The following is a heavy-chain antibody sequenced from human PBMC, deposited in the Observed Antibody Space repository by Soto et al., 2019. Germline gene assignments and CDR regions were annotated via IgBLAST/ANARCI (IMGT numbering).Heavy chain of an antibody. J-gene: IGHJ3*02. Sequence: EVQLVESGGGLVQPAGSLRLSCGASGFSFIRHWMHWVRQAPGKGLIWVSQINTDGRATSYAVSVKGRFTSSRDNDKNTLYLQMNTLRVEDTAVYFCAREVLSNHYYYGVDIWGQGKLVSVPP. V-gene: IGHV3-74*01. CDR1: GFSFIRHW. CDR3: AREVLSNHYYYGVDI. CDR2: INTDGRAT. D-gene: IGHD2-21*01.